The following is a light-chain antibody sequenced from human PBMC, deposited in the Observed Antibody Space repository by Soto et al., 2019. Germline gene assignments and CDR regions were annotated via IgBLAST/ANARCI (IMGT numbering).Light chain of an antibody. CDR2: DVS. CDR1: SSDVGGYNY. CDR3: CSYAGSHTYVV. Sequence: QSALTQPRSVSGSRGQSVTISCTGTSSDVGGYNYVSWYQQHPGKAPKLMIYDVSKRPSGVPDRFSGSKSGNTASLTISGLQAEDEADYYCCSYAGSHTYVVFGGGTKVTVL. V-gene: IGLV2-11*01. J-gene: IGLJ2*01.